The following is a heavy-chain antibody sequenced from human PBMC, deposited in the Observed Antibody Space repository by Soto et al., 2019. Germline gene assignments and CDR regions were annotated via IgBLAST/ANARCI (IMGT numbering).Heavy chain of an antibody. CDR2: IYYSGST. J-gene: IGHJ6*02. D-gene: IGHD6-19*01. V-gene: IGHV4-39*01. CDR1: GGFISSSSYY. Sequence: LSLTCSVSGGFISSSSYYWGWIRQPPGKGLEWIGSIYYSGSTYYNPSLKTRVTISADTSKNRFSLKLNSVTASDTAVYYCARNGAVAGMTISYYYGMDVWGQGTTVTVSS. CDR3: ARNGAVAGMTISYYYGMDV.